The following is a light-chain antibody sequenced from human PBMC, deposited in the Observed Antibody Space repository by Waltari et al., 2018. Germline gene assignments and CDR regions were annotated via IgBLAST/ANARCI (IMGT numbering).Light chain of an antibody. Sequence: SFELTQPPSVSMSPGQTASITCSGDILGNKYASWYQHKPGQSPLLVIYQDTKRPSGIPVRFSGSKSGNAATLPISGTQAMDEADYYCQALGTGAWVFGGGTKLTVL. J-gene: IGLJ3*02. V-gene: IGLV3-1*01. CDR3: QALGTGAWV. CDR1: ILGNKY. CDR2: QDT.